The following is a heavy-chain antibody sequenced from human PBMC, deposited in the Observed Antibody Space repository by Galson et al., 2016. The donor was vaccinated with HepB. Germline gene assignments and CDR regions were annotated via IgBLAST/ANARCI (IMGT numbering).Heavy chain of an antibody. CDR1: GFTFSDYW. V-gene: IGHV3-7*04. D-gene: IGHD5-18*01. J-gene: IGHJ4*02. Sequence: SLRLSCAASGFTFSDYWMNWVRQAPGQGLEWVANIKRDGSQIHYVDSVKGRFTISRDNFQNSLFLQMNSLRAEDTAVYYCARAQWRQARRAAYFDYWGQGALVTVSS. CDR2: IKRDGSQI. CDR3: ARAQWRQARRAAYFDY.